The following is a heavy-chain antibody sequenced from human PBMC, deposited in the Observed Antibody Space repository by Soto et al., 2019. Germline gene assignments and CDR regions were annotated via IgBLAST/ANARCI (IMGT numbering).Heavy chain of an antibody. CDR1: GDSMNPYY. V-gene: IGHV4-59*01. CDR3: ALALGPTTGLDY. CDR2: IYFSGST. J-gene: IGHJ4*02. Sequence: QVQLQESGPGLVKPSETLSLTCTVSGDSMNPYYWSWIRQPPGKGLEWIGYIYFSGSTNFNPSLKSRVTLSLDQSKRQFFLKLTSVTAADTAVYYCALALGPTTGLDYWGQGTLVTVSS. D-gene: IGHD1-26*01.